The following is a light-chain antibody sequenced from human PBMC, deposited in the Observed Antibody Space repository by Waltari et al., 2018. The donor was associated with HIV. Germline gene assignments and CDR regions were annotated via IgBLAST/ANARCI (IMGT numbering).Light chain of an antibody. Sequence: QSVLTQPPSVSGAPGQRVTISCSGGNSNIKKFAVSWYQHLPGKAPKLLIYQDDVAPSGVSDRFSGFKSGPSASLAISGLLSEDEADYYCATWDDNPNAYVFGTGTTVTAL. CDR2: QDD. J-gene: IGLJ1*01. V-gene: IGLV1-36*01. CDR3: ATWDDNPNAYV. CDR1: NSNIKKFA.